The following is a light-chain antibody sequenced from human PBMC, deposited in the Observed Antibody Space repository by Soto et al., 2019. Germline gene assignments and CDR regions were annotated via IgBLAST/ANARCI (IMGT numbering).Light chain of an antibody. CDR1: RSVDSSY. CDR3: QQYGGTPDFT. J-gene: IGKJ3*01. V-gene: IGKV3-20*01. CDR2: GAS. Sequence: EIVLTQSPGTLSLSPGERATLSCRASRSVDSSYLAWYQQKPGQAPRLLIYGASSRATGVPDRFSGSGSGTDFTLTISRLEPEDFAVYYCQQYGGTPDFTFGPGSKVDIK.